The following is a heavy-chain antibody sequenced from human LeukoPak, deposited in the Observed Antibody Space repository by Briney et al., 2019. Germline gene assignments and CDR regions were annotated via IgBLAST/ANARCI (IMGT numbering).Heavy chain of an antibody. V-gene: IGHV4-34*01. CDR3: ARVAYYYYYYMDV. CDR1: GGSFSGYY. J-gene: IGHJ6*03. Sequence: SETLSLTCAVYGGSFSGYYWSWIRQPPGKGLEWIGEINHSGSTNYNPSLKSRVTISVDTPKNQFSLKLSSVTAADTAVYYCARVAYYYYYYMDVWGKGTTVSVSS. CDR2: INHSGST.